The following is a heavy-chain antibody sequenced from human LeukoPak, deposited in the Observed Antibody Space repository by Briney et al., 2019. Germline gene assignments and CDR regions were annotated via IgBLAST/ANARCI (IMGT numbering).Heavy chain of an antibody. V-gene: IGHV4-59*01. CDR1: SGSISSYY. Sequence: SETLSLTCTVSSGSISSYYWSWIRQPPGKGLEWIGYIYYTGSTNYNPSLKSRVTISVDTSKNQFSLKLSSVTAADTAVYYCARGVVVAANREFDPWGQGTLVTVSS. CDR2: IYYTGST. D-gene: IGHD2-15*01. CDR3: ARGVVVAANREFDP. J-gene: IGHJ5*02.